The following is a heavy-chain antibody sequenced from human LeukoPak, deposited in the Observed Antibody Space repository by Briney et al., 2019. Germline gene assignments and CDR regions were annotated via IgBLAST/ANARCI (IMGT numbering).Heavy chain of an antibody. Sequence: GRSLRLSCAASGFIFSNFAMTWVRQAPGKGLEWVSGISGSVDPTFYADSVKGRFTISRDNSKNMLYLQMNNLRDEDSAIYYCAKGAFGIIIGNLEYWGRGTLVTVSS. D-gene: IGHD3-3*01. J-gene: IGHJ4*02. CDR3: AKGAFGIIIGNLEY. CDR2: ISGSVDPT. V-gene: IGHV3-23*01. CDR1: GFIFSNFA.